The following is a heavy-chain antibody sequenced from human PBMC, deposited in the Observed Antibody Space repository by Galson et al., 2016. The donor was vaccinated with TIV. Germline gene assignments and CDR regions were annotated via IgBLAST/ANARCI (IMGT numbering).Heavy chain of an antibody. CDR2: ISDGDST. J-gene: IGHJ6*02. Sequence: SLRLSCAASGFGVSDNYMTWVRQAPGKGLEWVSLISDGDSTSYADSVKGRFTISRDNSKNTLYLQMNSLRVEDTAVCFCARERRYCGNACYLHYYYGVDVWGQGTSVTVSS. CDR1: GFGVSDNY. V-gene: IGHV3-66*01. D-gene: IGHD2-21*01. CDR3: ARERRYCGNACYLHYYYGVDV.